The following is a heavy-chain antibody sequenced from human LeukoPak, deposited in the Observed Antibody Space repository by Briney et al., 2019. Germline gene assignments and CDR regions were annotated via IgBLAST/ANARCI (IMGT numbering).Heavy chain of an antibody. CDR3: ATDLRVWGSYQMDV. CDR1: GYTFTSYD. Sequence: ASVKVSCKASGYTFTSYDINWVRQATGQGLEWMGWMNPNSGNTGYAQKFQGRVTMTDDTSTDTAYMELSSLRSEDTAVYYCATDLRVWGSYQMDVWGKGTTVTVSS. D-gene: IGHD3-16*02. J-gene: IGHJ6*04. CDR2: MNPNSGNT. V-gene: IGHV1-8*02.